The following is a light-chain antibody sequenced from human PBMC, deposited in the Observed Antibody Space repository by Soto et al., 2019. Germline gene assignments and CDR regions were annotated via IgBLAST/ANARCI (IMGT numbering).Light chain of an antibody. CDR3: SSFVDGTGYV. J-gene: IGLJ1*01. V-gene: IGLV2-8*01. CDR1: SSDVGFFNY. CDR2: EVN. Sequence: QSALTQPPSVSGSPGQSVTISCTGTSSDVGFFNYVSWYQHHPGKVPKFLIYEVNKRPSGVPDRFSGSKSGNTAFLTVSGLQPEDEAEYFCSSFVDGTGYVFGTGTKVTVL.